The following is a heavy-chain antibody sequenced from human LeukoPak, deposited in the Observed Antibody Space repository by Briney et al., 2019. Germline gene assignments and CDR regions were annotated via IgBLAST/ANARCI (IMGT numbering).Heavy chain of an antibody. D-gene: IGHD5-24*01. CDR1: GGSISSYY. CDR3: AREDGYNYPFDY. V-gene: IGHV4-59*01. CDR2: IYYSGST. Sequence: SETLSLTCTVSGGSISSYYWSWIRQPPGKGLECIGYIYYSGSTTYNPSLTSRVTISVDTSKNQFSLKLSSVTAADTAVYYCAREDGYNYPFDYWGQGTLVTVSS. J-gene: IGHJ4*02.